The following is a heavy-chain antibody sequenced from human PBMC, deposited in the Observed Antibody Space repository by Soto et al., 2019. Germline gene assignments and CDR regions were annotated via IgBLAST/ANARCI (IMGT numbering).Heavy chain of an antibody. CDR1: GITFSTYA. D-gene: IGHD5-12*01. J-gene: IGHJ6*02. CDR3: ARDRSGYGSYYGMDV. CDR2: ISGSGGST. V-gene: IGHV3-23*01. Sequence: PGGSLRLSCAASGITFSTYAMSWVRQAPGKGLEWVSAISGSGGSTYYADSVKGRFTISRDKSKNTLYLQMNSLRDEDTAVYYCARDRSGYGSYYGMDVWGQGTTVTVSS.